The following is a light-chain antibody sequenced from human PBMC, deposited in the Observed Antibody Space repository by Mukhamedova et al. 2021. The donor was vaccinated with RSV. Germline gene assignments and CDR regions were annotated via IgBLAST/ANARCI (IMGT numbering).Light chain of an antibody. Sequence: GQAPVVVMFYDSDRPAGIPERLSGSKSGNTATLPISGVEAGDEADYYCQVWDSGSSHVVFGGGTTLAVL. CDR3: QVWDSGSSHVV. CDR2: YDS. V-gene: IGLV3-21*04. J-gene: IGLJ2*01.